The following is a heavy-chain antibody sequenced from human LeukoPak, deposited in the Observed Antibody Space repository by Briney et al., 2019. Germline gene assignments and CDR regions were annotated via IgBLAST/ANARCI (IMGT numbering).Heavy chain of an antibody. V-gene: IGHV1-2*02. CDR3: ARVNPGIQLWSTASYFDY. CDR2: INPNSGGT. Sequence: ASVKVSCKASGYTFTGYYMHWVRQAPGQGLEWMGWINPNSGGTNYAQKFQGRVTMTRDTSISTAYMELSRLRSDDTAVYYCARVNPGIQLWSTASYFDYWGQGTLVTVSS. D-gene: IGHD5-18*01. J-gene: IGHJ4*02. CDR1: GYTFTGYY.